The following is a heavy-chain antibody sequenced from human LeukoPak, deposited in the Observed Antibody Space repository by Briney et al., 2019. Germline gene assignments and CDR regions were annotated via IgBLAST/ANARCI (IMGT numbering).Heavy chain of an antibody. D-gene: IGHD3-10*01. CDR2: MNPNSGNT. J-gene: IGHJ4*02. Sequence: GASVKVSCKASGYTSTSYDINWVRQATGQGLEWMGWMNPNSGNTGYAQKFQGRVTMTRNTSISTAYMELSSLRSEDTAVYYCARAYHYYGSGSYADGYWGQGTLVTVSS. V-gene: IGHV1-8*01. CDR3: ARAYHYYGSGSYADGY. CDR1: GYTSTSYD.